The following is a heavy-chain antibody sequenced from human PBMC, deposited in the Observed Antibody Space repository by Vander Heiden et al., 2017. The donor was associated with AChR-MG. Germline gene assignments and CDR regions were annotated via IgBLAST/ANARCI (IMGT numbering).Heavy chain of an antibody. Sequence: EVQLVESGGGLVQPGGSLRLSCAAPGATFSDHYMDWVRQAPGKGLEWVGRTRNKANSYTTEYAASVKGRFTISRDDSKNSLYLQMNSLKTGDTAVYYCARGGATLEFDYWGQGTLVAVSS. D-gene: IGHD2-15*01. J-gene: IGHJ4*02. CDR1: GATFSDHY. V-gene: IGHV3-72*01. CDR2: TRNKANSYTT. CDR3: ARGGATLEFDY.